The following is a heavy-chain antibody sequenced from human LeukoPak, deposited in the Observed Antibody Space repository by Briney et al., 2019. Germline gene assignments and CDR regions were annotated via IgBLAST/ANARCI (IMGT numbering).Heavy chain of an antibody. CDR1: GFPFSDFS. J-gene: IGHJ4*02. CDR3: AKQSYARSLGE. D-gene: IGHD2-8*01. V-gene: IGHV3-23*01. CDR2: TNSGGTST. Sequence: GGSLRLSCATSGFPFSDFSMSWVRQAPGKGLEWISTTNSGGTSTYYAESVKSRFTISRDNSKNTLYLQMSSLRVEDTAVYYCAKQSYARSLGEGGPGTLVSVSS.